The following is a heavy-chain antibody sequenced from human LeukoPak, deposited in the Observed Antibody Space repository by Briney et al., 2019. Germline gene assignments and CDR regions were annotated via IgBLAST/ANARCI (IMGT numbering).Heavy chain of an antibody. D-gene: IGHD3-22*01. Sequence: GASVKVSCKASGYTFTSYDINWVRQATGQGLEWMGWMNPNSGNTGYAQKFQGRVTMTRNTSISTAYMELSSLRSDDIAVYYCASLKNYYDSSGYLVTDAFDIWGQGTMVTVSS. CDR1: GYTFTSYD. CDR2: MNPNSGNT. V-gene: IGHV1-8*01. CDR3: ASLKNYYDSSGYLVTDAFDI. J-gene: IGHJ3*02.